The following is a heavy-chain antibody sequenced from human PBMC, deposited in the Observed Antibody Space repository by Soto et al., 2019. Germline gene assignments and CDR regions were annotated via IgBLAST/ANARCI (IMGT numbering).Heavy chain of an antibody. V-gene: IGHV1-69*13. D-gene: IGHD3-9*01. CDR3: ARGAHYDILTGPPDY. CDR2: IIPIFGTA. Sequence: SVKGSCKASGGTFSSYAIIWVRQAPGQGLEWMGGIIPIFGTANYAQKFQGRVTITADESTSTAYMELSSLRSEDTAVYYCARGAHYDILTGPPDYWGQGTLVTVSS. J-gene: IGHJ4*02. CDR1: GGTFSSYA.